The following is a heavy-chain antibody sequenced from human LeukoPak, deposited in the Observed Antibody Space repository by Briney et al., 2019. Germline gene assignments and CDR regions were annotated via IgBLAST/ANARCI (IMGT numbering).Heavy chain of an antibody. D-gene: IGHD3-22*01. V-gene: IGHV3-23*01. Sequence: GGSLRLSCAASGFTFSNYAMNWVRQAPGKGLEWVSAIRGSGVSTYYADSVKGRFTISRDNSKNTLYLQMNSLRAEDTAVYYCARAFDSTGYYYVGASDIWGQGTMVTVSS. CDR1: GFTFSNYA. CDR2: IRGSGVST. J-gene: IGHJ3*02. CDR3: ARAFDSTGYYYVGASDI.